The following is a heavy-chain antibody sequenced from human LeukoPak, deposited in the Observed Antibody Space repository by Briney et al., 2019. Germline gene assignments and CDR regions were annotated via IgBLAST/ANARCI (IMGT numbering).Heavy chain of an antibody. V-gene: IGHV1-2*02. D-gene: IGHD3-10*01. J-gene: IGHJ4*02. CDR1: GYTFTGYY. CDR3: ARGSGSYYTAVDY. Sequence: ASVKVSCKASGYTFTGYYMHWVRQAPGQGLEWMGWINPNSGGTSYAQKFQGRVTMTRDTSISTAYMELSRLRSDDTAVYYCARGSGSYYTAVDYWGQGTLVTVSS. CDR2: INPNSGGT.